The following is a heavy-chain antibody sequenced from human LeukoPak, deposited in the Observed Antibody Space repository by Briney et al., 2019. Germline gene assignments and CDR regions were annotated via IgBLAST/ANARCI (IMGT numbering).Heavy chain of an antibody. CDR1: GFTFSSYA. J-gene: IGHJ4*02. V-gene: IGHV3-23*01. Sequence: GGSLRLSCAASGFTFSSYAMSWDRQAPGKGLEWVSAISGSGGSTYYADSVKGRFTISRDNSKNTLYLQMNSLRAEDTAVYYCAKRYGSGSYYFDYWGQGTLVTVSS. CDR3: AKRYGSGSYYFDY. D-gene: IGHD3-10*01. CDR2: ISGSGGST.